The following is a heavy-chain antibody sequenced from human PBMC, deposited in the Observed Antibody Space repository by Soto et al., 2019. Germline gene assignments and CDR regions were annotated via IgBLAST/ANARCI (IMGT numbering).Heavy chain of an antibody. CDR1: GFTFSSYG. Sequence: QVQLVESGGGVLQPGRSLRLSCAASGFTFSSYGMHWVRQAPGKGLEWVAVIWYDGSNKYYADSVKGRFTISRDNSKNTLYLQMNSLRAEDTAGYYCARENSGSYAHWGQGTLVTVSS. CDR3: ARENSGSYAH. J-gene: IGHJ4*02. CDR2: IWYDGSNK. D-gene: IGHD1-26*01. V-gene: IGHV3-33*01.